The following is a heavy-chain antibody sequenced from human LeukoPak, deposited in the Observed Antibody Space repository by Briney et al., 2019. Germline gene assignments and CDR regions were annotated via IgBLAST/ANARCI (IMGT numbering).Heavy chain of an antibody. J-gene: IGHJ4*02. V-gene: IGHV1-69*13. CDR3: ARDGGFY. Sequence: ASVKVSCKASGGTFSSYAISWVRQAPGQGLEWMGWISAYNGNTNYAQKFQGRVTITADESTSTAYMELSSLRSEDTAVYYCARDGGFYWGQGTLFTVSS. CDR2: ISAYNGNT. CDR1: GGTFSSYA. D-gene: IGHD6-25*01.